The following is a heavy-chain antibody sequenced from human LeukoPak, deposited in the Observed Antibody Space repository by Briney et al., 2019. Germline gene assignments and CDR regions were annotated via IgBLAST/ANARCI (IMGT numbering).Heavy chain of an antibody. CDR3: ARGVCSSTSCYIGYYYYGMDV. CDR1: GFTFSSYA. D-gene: IGHD2-2*02. V-gene: IGHV3-21*01. CDR2: ISSSSSYV. Sequence: PGGSLRLSCAASGFTFSSYAMSWVRQAPGKGLEWVSSISSSSSYVYYADSVKGRFTISRDNAKNSLYLQMNSLRAEDTAVYYCARGVCSSTSCYIGYYYYGMDVWGQGTTVTVSS. J-gene: IGHJ6*02.